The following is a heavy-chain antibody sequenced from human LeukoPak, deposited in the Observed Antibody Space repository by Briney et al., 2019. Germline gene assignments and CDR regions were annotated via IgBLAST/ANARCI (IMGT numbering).Heavy chain of an antibody. Sequence: PSETLSLTCTVSGGSISSSSYYWGWIRQPPGKGLEWIGSIFYSGSTYYNPSLKSRVTISVDTSKNQFSLKLSSVTAADTAVYYCARYRSVVPAAIGWFDPWGQGTLVTVSS. CDR2: IFYSGST. CDR3: ARYRSVVPAAIGWFDP. V-gene: IGHV4-39*01. D-gene: IGHD2-2*01. CDR1: GGSISSSSYY. J-gene: IGHJ5*02.